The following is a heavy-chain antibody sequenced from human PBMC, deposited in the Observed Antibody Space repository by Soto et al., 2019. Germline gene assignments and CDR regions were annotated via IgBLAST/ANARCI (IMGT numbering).Heavy chain of an antibody. V-gene: IGHV1-3*01. Sequence: ASVKVSSKASGYTLTSYGTHWVRQAPGQRPEWMGWINAANGDTKYSPKFQGRVTITRDTSASTAYMELSSLRSEDTAVYYCVRRHVSATGIDWFGPWRQGTLVIVSS. D-gene: IGHD6-13*01. J-gene: IGHJ5*02. CDR2: INAANGDT. CDR3: VRRHVSATGIDWFGP. CDR1: GYTLTSYG.